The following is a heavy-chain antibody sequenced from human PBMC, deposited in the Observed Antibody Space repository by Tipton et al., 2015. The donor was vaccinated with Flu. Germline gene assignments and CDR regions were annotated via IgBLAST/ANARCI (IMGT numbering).Heavy chain of an antibody. CDR1: GFTFSSYS. CDR2: ISSSSSTI. CDR3: ARDLGVRYCSSTSCVYYYYYYYMDV. D-gene: IGHD2-2*01. V-gene: IGHV3-48*04. J-gene: IGHJ6*03. Sequence: SLRLSCAASGFTFSSYSMNWVRQAPGKGLEWVSYISSSSSTIYYADSVKGRFTISRDNAKNSLYLQMNSLRAEDTAVYYCARDLGVRYCSSTSCVYYYYYYYMDVWGKGTTVTVSS.